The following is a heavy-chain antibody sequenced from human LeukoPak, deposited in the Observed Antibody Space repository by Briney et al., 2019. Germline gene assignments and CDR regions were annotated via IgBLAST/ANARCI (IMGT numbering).Heavy chain of an antibody. Sequence: SETLSLTCTVCGGSFSGYYWSWIRQPPGKGLEWIGEINHSGSTNYNPSLKSRVTISVDTSKNQFSLKLSSVTAADTAVYYCARSTRYYGSGYWGQGTLVTVSS. D-gene: IGHD3-10*01. J-gene: IGHJ4*02. CDR1: GGSFSGYY. CDR3: ARSTRYYGSGY. CDR2: INHSGST. V-gene: IGHV4-34*01.